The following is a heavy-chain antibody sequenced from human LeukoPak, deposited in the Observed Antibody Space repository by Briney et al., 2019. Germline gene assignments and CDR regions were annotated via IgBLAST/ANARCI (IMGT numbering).Heavy chain of an antibody. D-gene: IGHD3-10*02. Sequence: PGGSLRLSCAASEFTFSSYWMTWVRQAPGKGLEWVANIKPDGSAKYYVDSVKGRFTISRDNAKNSLYLQMNSLRAEDTAVYYCAELGITMIGGVWGKGTTVTISS. CDR3: AELGITMIGGV. J-gene: IGHJ6*04. CDR2: IKPDGSAK. V-gene: IGHV3-7*01. CDR1: EFTFSSYW.